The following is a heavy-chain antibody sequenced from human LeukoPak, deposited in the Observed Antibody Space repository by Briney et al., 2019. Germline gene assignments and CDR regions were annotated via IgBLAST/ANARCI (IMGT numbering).Heavy chain of an antibody. CDR2: ISNNGGRT. D-gene: IGHD2/OR15-2a*01. CDR1: GFSFGSNT. CDR3: ARDEDTSALSEY. J-gene: IGHJ4*02. Sequence: GGSLRLSCAGSGFSFGSNTMNWVRQAPGRGLEWVSAISNNGGRTDYADSVKGRFTISRDNSKSTLYLHMDSLRADDTAVYYCARDEDTSALSEYWGQGTLVTVSS. V-gene: IGHV3-23*01.